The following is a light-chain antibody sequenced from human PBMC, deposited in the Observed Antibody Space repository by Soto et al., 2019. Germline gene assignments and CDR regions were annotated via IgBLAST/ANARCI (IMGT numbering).Light chain of an antibody. V-gene: IGLV2-14*01. CDR2: GVS. CDR3: ISYTGSSTSYV. J-gene: IGLJ1*01. Sequence: LTQPASVSGSPGQSITISCSGTRSDIGSYNYVAWYQQFPGKTPKILIYGVSNRPSGVSSRFSGSKSGNTASLTISGLQAEDEADYYCISYTGSSTSYVFGSGTQVTVL. CDR1: RSDIGSYNY.